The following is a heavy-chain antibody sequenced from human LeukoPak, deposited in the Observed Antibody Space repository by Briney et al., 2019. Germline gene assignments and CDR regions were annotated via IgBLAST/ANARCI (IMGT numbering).Heavy chain of an antibody. CDR3: ARDPASQYYFDY. CDR2: ISYDGSNK. V-gene: IGHV3-30-3*01. J-gene: IGHJ4*02. Sequence: GRPLRLSCAASGFTFSSSAMHWVRQAPGKGLEWVAVISYDGSNKYYADSVKGRFTISRDNSKNTLYLQMNSLRAEDTAVYYCARDPASQYYFDYWGQGTLVTVSS. CDR1: GFTFSSSA.